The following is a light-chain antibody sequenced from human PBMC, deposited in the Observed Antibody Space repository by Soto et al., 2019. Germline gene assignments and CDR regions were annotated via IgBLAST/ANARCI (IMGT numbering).Light chain of an antibody. Sequence: DIQMTQSPSSLSASVGDRVTITCQASQDINNYLNWYQQKPGKAPKLLIYDASNLETGVPSRFSGSGSGTDFTFSISSLQPEDIATYYCQQYDNLPPPTFGQGTKLEIK. CDR3: QQYDNLPPPT. CDR2: DAS. CDR1: QDINNY. J-gene: IGKJ2*01. V-gene: IGKV1-33*01.